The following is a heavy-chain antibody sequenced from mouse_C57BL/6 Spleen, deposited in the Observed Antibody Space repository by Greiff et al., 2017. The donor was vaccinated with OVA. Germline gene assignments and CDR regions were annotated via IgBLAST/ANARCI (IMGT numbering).Heavy chain of an antibody. V-gene: IGHV1-82*01. D-gene: IGHD1-1*01. J-gene: IGHJ2*01. Sequence: VQLQQSGPELVKPGASVKISCKASGYAFSSSWMNWVKQRPGKGLEWIGRIYPGDGDTNYNGKFKGKATLTADKSSSTAYMQLSSLTSEDSAVYFCARSGSLYYGSSYPYYFDYWGQGTTLTVSS. CDR3: ARSGSLYYGSSYPYYFDY. CDR2: IYPGDGDT. CDR1: GYAFSSSW.